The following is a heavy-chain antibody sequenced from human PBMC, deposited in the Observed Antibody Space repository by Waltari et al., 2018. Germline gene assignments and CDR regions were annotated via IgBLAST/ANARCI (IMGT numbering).Heavy chain of an antibody. D-gene: IGHD3-10*01. Sequence: QVQLVESGGGVVQPGRSLRLSCAASGFSFSSYAMHWVRQAPGEGLEWVAVISFDDSNKYYADSVKGRLTISRDNSKSTLYLQMNSLRAEDTAMYYCVRDYYDAGSYYPSWVWGQGTLVTDSS. CDR1: GFSFSSYA. V-gene: IGHV3-30-3*01. CDR2: ISFDDSNK. CDR3: VRDYYDAGSYYPSWV. J-gene: IGHJ4*02.